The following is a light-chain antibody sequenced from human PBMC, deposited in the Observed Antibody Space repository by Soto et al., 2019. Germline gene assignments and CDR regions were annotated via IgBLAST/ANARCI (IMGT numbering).Light chain of an antibody. CDR1: NSDVGIYDF. CDR2: EVS. CDR3: ISYTSDDGRYV. Sequence: QSALTQPASVSGTPGQSITISCTGSNSDVGIYDFVSRYQHHPGRAPKLIVSEVSHRPSGVSNRFSGSKSGNTASLTISGLPSEDESDYYCISYTSDDGRYVFGTGTKLTVL. J-gene: IGLJ1*01. V-gene: IGLV2-14*01.